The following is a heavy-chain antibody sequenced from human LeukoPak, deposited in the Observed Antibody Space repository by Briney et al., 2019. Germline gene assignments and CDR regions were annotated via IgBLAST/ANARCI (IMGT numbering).Heavy chain of an antibody. CDR1: GGTFSSYD. V-gene: IGHV1-69*13. J-gene: IGHJ4*02. Sequence: SVTVSCKATGGTFSSYDISWVRQAPGQGLEWMGGIIPIFGTANYAQKFQGRVTITADESTSTAYMELSSLRSEDTAVYYCARANTPHYYDSSGRFDYWGQGTLVTVSS. D-gene: IGHD3-22*01. CDR3: ARANTPHYYDSSGRFDY. CDR2: IIPIFGTA.